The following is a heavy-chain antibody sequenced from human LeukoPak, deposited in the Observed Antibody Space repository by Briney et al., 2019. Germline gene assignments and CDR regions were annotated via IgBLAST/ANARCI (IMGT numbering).Heavy chain of an antibody. V-gene: IGHV1-2*02. CDR1: GYTFTRYY. CDR3: ARDPNYYDSSGYSFDP. Sequence: GASVKVSCKASGYTFTRYYMHWVRQAPGQGLEWMGWINPNSGGTNYAQKFQGRVTMTRDTSISTAYMELSRLRADDTAVYYCARDPNYYDSSGYSFDPWGQGTLVTVSS. D-gene: IGHD3-22*01. J-gene: IGHJ5*02. CDR2: INPNSGGT.